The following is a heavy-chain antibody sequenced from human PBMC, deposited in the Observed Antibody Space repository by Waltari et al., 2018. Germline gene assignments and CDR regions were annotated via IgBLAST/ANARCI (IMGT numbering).Heavy chain of an antibody. CDR3: ARTYYDSSSAHDY. V-gene: IGHV4-34*01. CDR1: GGSFRGYY. D-gene: IGHD3-22*01. CDR2: INHSGRT. Sequence: QVQLQQWGAGLLKPSETLSLTCAVYGGSFRGYYWSWIRQPPGKGLEWSGEINHSGRTNYNPSLKSLVTISVDTSKNQFSLKLSSLTAADTAVYYCARTYYDSSSAHDYWGQGTLVTVSS. J-gene: IGHJ4*02.